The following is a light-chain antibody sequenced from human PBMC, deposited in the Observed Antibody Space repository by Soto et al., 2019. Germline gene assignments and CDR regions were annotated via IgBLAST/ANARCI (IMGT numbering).Light chain of an antibody. CDR2: EVS. CDR1: SSDVGSYNL. J-gene: IGLJ1*01. V-gene: IGLV2-23*02. CDR3: CSYAGSSTYV. Sequence: LTQPASVSGSPGQSITISCTGTSSDVGSYNLVSWYRQHPGKAPKLMIYEVSKRPSGVSNRFSGSKSGNTASLTISGLQAEDEADYYCCSYAGSSTYVFGTGTKVTVL.